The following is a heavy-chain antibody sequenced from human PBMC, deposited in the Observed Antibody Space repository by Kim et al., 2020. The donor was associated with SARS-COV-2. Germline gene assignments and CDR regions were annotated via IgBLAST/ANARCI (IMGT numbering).Heavy chain of an antibody. V-gene: IGHV3-9*01. Sequence: GGSLRLSCAASGFTFDDYAMHWVRQAPGKGLEWVSGISWNSGSIGYADSVKGRFTISRDNAKNSLYLQMNSLRAEDTALYYCAPYSSGYYPDAFDIWGQGTMVTVSS. D-gene: IGHD3-22*01. CDR2: ISWNSGSI. J-gene: IGHJ3*02. CDR3: APYSSGYYPDAFDI. CDR1: GFTFDDYA.